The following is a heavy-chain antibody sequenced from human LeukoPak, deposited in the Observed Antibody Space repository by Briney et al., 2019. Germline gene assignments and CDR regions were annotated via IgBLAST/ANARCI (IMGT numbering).Heavy chain of an antibody. CDR3: ATDSGVVPTVSAFDI. CDR2: FDPEDGET. CDR1: GYTLTELS. Sequence: EASVKVSCKVSGYTLTELSMHWVRQAPGKGLEWMGGFDPEDGETIYAQKFRGRVTMTEDTSTDTAYMELSSLRSEDTAVYYCATDSGVVPTVSAFDIWGQGSMVTVSS. V-gene: IGHV1-24*01. J-gene: IGHJ3*02. D-gene: IGHD2-15*01.